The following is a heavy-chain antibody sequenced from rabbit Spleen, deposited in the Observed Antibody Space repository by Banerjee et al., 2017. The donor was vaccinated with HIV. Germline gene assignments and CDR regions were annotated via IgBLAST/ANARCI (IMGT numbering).Heavy chain of an antibody. D-gene: IGHD1-1*01. CDR2: IDSGSSGFT. CDR1: GVSLNDKDV. V-gene: IGHV1S45*01. Sequence: QEQLVESGGGLVRPGASLTLTCKASGVSLNDKDVMCWVRQAPGKGLEWIACIDSGSSGFTYFATWAKGRFTCSKASSTTVTLQMTRLTAADTATYFCARDTSSSFSSYGMDLWGPGTLVTVS. J-gene: IGHJ6*01. CDR3: ARDTSSSFSSYGMDL.